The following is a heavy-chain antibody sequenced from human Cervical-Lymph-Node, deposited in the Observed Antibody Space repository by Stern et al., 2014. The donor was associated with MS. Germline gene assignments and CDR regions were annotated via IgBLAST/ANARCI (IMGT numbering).Heavy chain of an antibody. CDR2: ITSSGSTI. CDR3: ASRYSSGWTLGY. Sequence: VQLVQSGGGLVKPGGSLRLSCAASGFTFSDYYMSWIRQAPGKGLEWVSYITSSGSTIDYADSVKGRFTISRDNAKNSLYLQMNSLRAEDTAVYYCASRYSSGWTLGYWGQGTLVTVSS. J-gene: IGHJ4*02. D-gene: IGHD6-19*01. V-gene: IGHV3-11*01. CDR1: GFTFSDYY.